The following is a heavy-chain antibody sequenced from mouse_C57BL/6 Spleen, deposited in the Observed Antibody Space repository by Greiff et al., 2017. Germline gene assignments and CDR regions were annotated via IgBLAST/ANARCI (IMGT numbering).Heavy chain of an antibody. Sequence: QVHLQQSGAELVRPGASVTLSCRASGYTFTDYEMHWVKQTPVHGLEWIGAIDPETGGTAYNQKFKGKAILTADKSSSTAYMELRSLTSEDSAVYYCTSFLGGGFDYWGQGTTLTVSS. CDR3: TSFLGGGFDY. V-gene: IGHV1-15*01. J-gene: IGHJ2*01. D-gene: IGHD4-1*01. CDR2: IDPETGGT. CDR1: GYTFTDYE.